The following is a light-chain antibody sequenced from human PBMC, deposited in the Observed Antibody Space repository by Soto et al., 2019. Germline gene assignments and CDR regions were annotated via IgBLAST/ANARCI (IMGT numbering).Light chain of an antibody. J-gene: IGLJ3*02. CDR2: GNN. V-gene: IGLV1-40*01. CDR1: SSNIGAGYD. Sequence: QAVVTQPPLVSGAAGQRVTISCTGSSSNIGAGYDVHWYQQLPETAPKLLIYGNNNRPSGVPDRFSGSKSGSSASLAITGLQAEDEADYYCQSFDSSLSGGVFGGGTKLTVL. CDR3: QSFDSSLSGGV.